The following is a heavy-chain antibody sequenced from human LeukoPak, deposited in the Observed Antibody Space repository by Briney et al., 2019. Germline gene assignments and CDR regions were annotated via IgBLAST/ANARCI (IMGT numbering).Heavy chain of an antibody. J-gene: IGHJ4*01. CDR2: ICYGGSNK. V-gene: IGHV3-30*18. D-gene: IGHD6-19*01. Sequence: GGSLRLSCAASGFTFSSYGMRWVRQAPGKGLEWVAVICYGGSNKYYADSVKGRFTISRDNSKNTLYLQMNSLRAEDTAVYYCAKDLYCSSGWYYFDSWGHRTLVTVSS. CDR3: AKDLYCSSGWYYFDS. CDR1: GFTFSSYG.